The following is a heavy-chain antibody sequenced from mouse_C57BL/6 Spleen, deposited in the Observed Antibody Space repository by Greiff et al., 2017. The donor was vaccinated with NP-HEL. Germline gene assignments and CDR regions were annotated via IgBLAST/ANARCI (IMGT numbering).Heavy chain of an antibody. CDR1: GYSITSGYY. D-gene: IGHD1-1*01. J-gene: IGHJ4*01. Sequence: DVKLQESGPGLVKPSQSLSLTCSVTGYSITSGYYWNWIRQFPGNKLEWMGYISYDGSNNYNPSLKNRISITRDTSRNQFFLKLNSVTTEDTATYYCAMDPYYGSSLDYAMDYWGQGTSVTVSS. CDR3: AMDPYYGSSLDYAMDY. V-gene: IGHV3-6*01. CDR2: ISYDGSN.